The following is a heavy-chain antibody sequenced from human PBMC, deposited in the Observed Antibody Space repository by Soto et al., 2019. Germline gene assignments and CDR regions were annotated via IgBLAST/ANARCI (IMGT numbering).Heavy chain of an antibody. CDR3: ARGGMVIIPTATAFDY. J-gene: IGHJ4*02. CDR1: GGSVSTYY. Sequence: SETLSLTCTVSGGSVSTYYWSWIRQPAGKGLEWIGRIYASGSTNYNPSLKSRVTMSAATSKTQFSLKLSSVTAADTAVYYCARGGMVIIPTATAFDYWGQGTLVTVSS. V-gene: IGHV4-4*07. D-gene: IGHD2-2*01. CDR2: IYASGST.